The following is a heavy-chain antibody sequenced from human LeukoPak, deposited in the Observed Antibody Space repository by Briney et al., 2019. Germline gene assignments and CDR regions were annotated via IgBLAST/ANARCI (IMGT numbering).Heavy chain of an antibody. V-gene: IGHV3-21*01. Sequence: PGGSLRLSCAASGFTFSSYSMNWVRQAPGKGLEWVSSISSSSSYIYYADSVKGRFTISRDNAKNSLYLQMNSLRAEDTAVYCCARGGTVTSTLYYYGMDVWGQGTTVTVSS. CDR3: ARGGTVTSTLYYYGMDV. D-gene: IGHD4-17*01. CDR1: GFTFSSYS. J-gene: IGHJ6*02. CDR2: ISSSSSYI.